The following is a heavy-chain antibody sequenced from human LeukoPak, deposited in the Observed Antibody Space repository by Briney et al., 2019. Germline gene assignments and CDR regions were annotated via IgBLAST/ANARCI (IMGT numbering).Heavy chain of an antibody. D-gene: IGHD3-22*01. V-gene: IGHV4-34*01. Sequence: SETLSLTCAVYGGSFSGYYWSWIRQPPGEGLEWIGEINHSGSTNYNPSLKSRVTISVDTSKNQFSLKLSSVTAADTAVYYCARGRQRPVISNYYYYGMDVRGQGTTVTVSS. CDR3: ARGRQRPVISNYYYYGMDV. CDR2: INHSGST. CDR1: GGSFSGYY. J-gene: IGHJ6*02.